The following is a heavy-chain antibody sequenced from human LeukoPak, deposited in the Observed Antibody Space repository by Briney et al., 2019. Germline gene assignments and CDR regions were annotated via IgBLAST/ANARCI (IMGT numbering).Heavy chain of an antibody. V-gene: IGHV3-74*01. CDR2: INSDGSTT. CDR1: KFTFSDYW. Sequence: GGSLRLSCAASKFTFSDYWMHWVRQAPGKGPVWVARINSDGSTTNYGDSVQGRFTISRDNAKNTLFPQMNSLRAEDTAVYYCARAGYYRFDYWGQGTLVTVSS. D-gene: IGHD3-22*01. CDR3: ARAGYYRFDY. J-gene: IGHJ4*02.